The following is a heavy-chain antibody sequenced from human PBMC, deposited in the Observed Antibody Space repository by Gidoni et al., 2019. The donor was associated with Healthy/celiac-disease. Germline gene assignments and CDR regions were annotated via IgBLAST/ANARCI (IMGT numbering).Heavy chain of an antibody. Sequence: EVQLVESGGGLGQPGGSLRLSCAASGFTVSSYWMHWVRQAPGKGLVWVSRINRDGRSTSYADSVKGRFTISRDNAKNTLYLQMNSLRAEDTAVYYCARDGGGGIDYRTRYGMDVWGQGTTVTVS. CDR2: INRDGRST. D-gene: IGHD4-4*01. V-gene: IGHV3-74*01. CDR3: ARDGGGGIDYRTRYGMDV. J-gene: IGHJ6*02. CDR1: GFTVSSYW.